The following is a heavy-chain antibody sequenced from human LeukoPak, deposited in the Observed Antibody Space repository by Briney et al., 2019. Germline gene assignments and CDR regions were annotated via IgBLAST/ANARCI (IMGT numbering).Heavy chain of an antibody. V-gene: IGHV5-51*01. Sequence: GESLQISCKGSGYSFTSYWIGWVRRVPGKGLEGRGIIYPGDSDTRYSPSFQGQVTISADKSISTAYLQLNSLKASDTAMYYCATHSGSYSCYFDYWGQGTLVTVSS. CDR3: ATHSGSYSCYFDY. CDR1: GYSFTSYW. J-gene: IGHJ4*02. D-gene: IGHD1-26*01. CDR2: IYPGDSDT.